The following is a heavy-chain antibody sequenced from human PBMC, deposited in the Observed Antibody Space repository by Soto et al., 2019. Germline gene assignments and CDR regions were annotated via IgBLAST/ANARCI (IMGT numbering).Heavy chain of an antibody. CDR3: ASGSLYGSGSYPVDY. CDR2: FILLFGTL. V-gene: IGHV1-69*06. J-gene: IGHJ4*01. Sequence: SVKVSCKASGGTFSNHLISWVRQAPGQWFVLLGTFILLFGTLNYAQKLQGRFTFSADSSTSTAYMELSSLRSDDTAFYYCASGSLYGSGSYPVDYWGQGTLVTVSS. CDR1: GGTFSNHL. D-gene: IGHD3-10*01.